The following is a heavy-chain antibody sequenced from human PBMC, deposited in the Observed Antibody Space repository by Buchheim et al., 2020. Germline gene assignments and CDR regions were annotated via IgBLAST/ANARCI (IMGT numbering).Heavy chain of an antibody. CDR1: GFTFSSYA. Sequence: EVQLVESGEGLVQPGGSLRLSCAASGFTFSSYAMHWVRQAPGKGLEYVSAISSNGGSTYYADSVKGRFTISRDNSKNTLYFQMGSLRAEDMAVYYCARDDSSSGYYSSVGYWGQGTL. CDR3: ARDDSSSGYYSSVGY. J-gene: IGHJ4*02. CDR2: ISSNGGST. D-gene: IGHD3-22*01. V-gene: IGHV3-64*02.